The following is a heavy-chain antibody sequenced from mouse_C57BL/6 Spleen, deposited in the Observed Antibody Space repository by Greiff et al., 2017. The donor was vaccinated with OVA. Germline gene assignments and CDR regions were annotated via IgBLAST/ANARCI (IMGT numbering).Heavy chain of an antibody. CDR1: GYTFTDYY. CDR3: SRDAEYGYEGYFDV. V-gene: IGHV1-75*01. D-gene: IGHD2-2*01. Sequence: QVQLQQSGPELVKPGASVKISCKASGYTFTDYYINWVKQRPGQGLEWIGWIFPGSGSTYYNEKFKGKATLPVDKSSSTAYMLLSSLTSEESEVYFVSRDAEYGYEGYFDVWGTGTTVTVSS. J-gene: IGHJ1*03. CDR2: IFPGSGST.